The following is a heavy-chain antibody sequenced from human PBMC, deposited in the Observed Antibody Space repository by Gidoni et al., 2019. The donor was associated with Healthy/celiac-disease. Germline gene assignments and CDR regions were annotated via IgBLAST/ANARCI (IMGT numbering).Heavy chain of an antibody. Sequence: EVQLVEAGGGLVQPGGSLRLSCSAAGFTFSSYAMHWVRQAPGKGLEYVSAISSNGGSTYYADSVKGRFTISRDNSKNTLYLQMSSLRAEDTAVYYCVKDPSYSSGWYVDYWGQGTLVTVSS. J-gene: IGHJ4*02. V-gene: IGHV3-64D*06. CDR1: GFTFSSYA. CDR3: VKDPSYSSGWYVDY. D-gene: IGHD6-19*01. CDR2: ISSNGGST.